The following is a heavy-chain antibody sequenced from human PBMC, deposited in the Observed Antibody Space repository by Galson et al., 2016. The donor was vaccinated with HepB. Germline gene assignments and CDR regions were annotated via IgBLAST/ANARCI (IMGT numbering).Heavy chain of an antibody. CDR2: IIPLFGTA. CDR3: ARRKFSSSWFDY. J-gene: IGHJ4*02. CDR1: GGTFNSYA. D-gene: IGHD6-13*01. V-gene: IGHV1-69*13. Sequence: SVKVSCKASGGTFNSYAISWVRQAPGQGLEWMGGIIPLFGTANYAQKFQGRVTITADESTSTVYMELSSLRSEDTAVYYCARRKFSSSWFDYWGQGTLVTVSS.